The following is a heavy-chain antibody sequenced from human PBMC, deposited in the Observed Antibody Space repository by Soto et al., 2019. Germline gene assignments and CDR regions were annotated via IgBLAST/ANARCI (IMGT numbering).Heavy chain of an antibody. CDR2: ISGSSTHI. CDR1: GFTFSSYS. V-gene: IGHV3-21*01. D-gene: IGHD1-26*01. Sequence: GGFLRLSCAASGFTFSSYSVNWVRQAPGKGLEWVSSISGSSTHIYYADSVKGRFTISRDNAKNSLYLQMNSLRAEDTAVYYCARGRGFYQDGRYYFYGMDVWGQGTTVTVSS. CDR3: ARGRGFYQDGRYYFYGMDV. J-gene: IGHJ6*02.